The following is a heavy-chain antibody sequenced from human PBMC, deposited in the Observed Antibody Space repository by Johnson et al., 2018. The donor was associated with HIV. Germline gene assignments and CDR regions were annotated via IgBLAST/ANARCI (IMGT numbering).Heavy chain of an antibody. J-gene: IGHJ3*01. CDR2: IKSKTDGGTT. CDR3: ARGGKRVMAAFDL. CDR1: GFTFSNAW. D-gene: IGHD3-16*01. V-gene: IGHV3-15*01. Sequence: MMLVESGGGLVKPGGSLRLSCAASGFTFSNAWMSWVRQAPGKGLEWVGRIKSKTDGGTTDYAAPVKGRFTISRDDSKNTLYLQMNSLRAEDTAVYYCARGGKRVMAAFDLWGQGTMVTVSS.